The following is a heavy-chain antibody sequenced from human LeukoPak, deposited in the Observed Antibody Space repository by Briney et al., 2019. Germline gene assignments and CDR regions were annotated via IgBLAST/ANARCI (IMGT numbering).Heavy chain of an antibody. CDR2: INAGNGDT. V-gene: IGHV1-3*01. D-gene: IGHD4-23*01. CDR1: GYTFARHA. CDR3: ATVTRGTTLDH. Sequence: ASVKVSCKASGYTFARHAIHWVRQAPGQRLEWMGWINAGNGDTKYSQKFQGRVTFTGDTSASTAYMELSSLKSEDTAVYCCATVTRGTTLDHWGQGTLVTVSS. J-gene: IGHJ5*02.